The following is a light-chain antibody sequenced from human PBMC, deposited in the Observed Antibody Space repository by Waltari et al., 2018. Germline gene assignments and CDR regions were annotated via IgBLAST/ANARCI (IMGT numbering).Light chain of an antibody. V-gene: IGKV1-39*02. CDR1: QSISSY. CDR3: QCGYRTTNMYT. Sequence: DIQITPSPSFLTASVGGKVTITCRARQSISSYLNWYQQKPGKAPKLLIYAASSLHSGVPSRFSGSGSGTDVTLTIGSLQPEDFDTYYCQCGYRTTNMYTFGQGTKLEIK. J-gene: IGKJ2*01. CDR2: AAS.